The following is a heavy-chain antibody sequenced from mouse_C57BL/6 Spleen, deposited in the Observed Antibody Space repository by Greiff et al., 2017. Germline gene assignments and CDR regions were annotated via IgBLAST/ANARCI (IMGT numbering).Heavy chain of an antibody. V-gene: IGHV14-1*01. CDR1: GFNIKDYY. CDR3: TPIYYYGSSYYFDY. Sequence: VQLQQSGAELVRPGASVKLSCTASGFNIKDYYMHWVKQRPEQGLEWIGRIDPEDGDTEYAPKFQGKATMTADTSSNTAYVQLSSLTSEDTAVYYCTPIYYYGSSYYFDYWGQGTTLTVSS. CDR2: IDPEDGDT. D-gene: IGHD1-1*01. J-gene: IGHJ2*01.